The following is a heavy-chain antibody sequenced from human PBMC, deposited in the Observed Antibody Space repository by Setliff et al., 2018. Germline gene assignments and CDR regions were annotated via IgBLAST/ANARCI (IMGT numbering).Heavy chain of an antibody. D-gene: IGHD5-12*01. CDR1: GYSFSSNA. J-gene: IGHJ3*02. V-gene: IGHV1-3*01. CDR3: ARSFNSGFYHQRDAYDI. Sequence: ASVKVSCKASGYSFSSNAFHWVRQAPGQTLEWMGWIHAGSSNTLYSAEKFQDRITITTDTSTSTSYMELRSLRSDDTAVYYCARSFNSGFYHQRDAYDIWGQGTLVTVSS. CDR2: IHAGSSNT.